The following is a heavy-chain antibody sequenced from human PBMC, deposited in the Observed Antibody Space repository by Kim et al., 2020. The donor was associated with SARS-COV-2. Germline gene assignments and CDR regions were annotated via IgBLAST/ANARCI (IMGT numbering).Heavy chain of an antibody. CDR2: INAGNGNT. Sequence: ASVKVSCKASGYTFTSYAMHWVRQAPGQRLEWMGWINAGNGNTKYSQKFQGRVTITRDTSASTAYMELSSLRSEDTAVYYCASTGGGIQLWLRGRGYYGMDVWGQGTTVTVSS. CDR1: GYTFTSYA. CDR3: ASTGGGIQLWLRGRGYYGMDV. V-gene: IGHV1-3*01. D-gene: IGHD5-18*01. J-gene: IGHJ6*02.